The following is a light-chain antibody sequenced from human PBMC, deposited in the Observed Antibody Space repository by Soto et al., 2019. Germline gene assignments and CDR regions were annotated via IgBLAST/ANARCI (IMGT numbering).Light chain of an antibody. J-gene: IGKJ3*01. CDR1: QSVGYR. V-gene: IGKV3-15*01. CDR3: QQYNNWRPFT. Sequence: EIVMTQSPATLSVSPGERVTLSCRASQSVGYRLAWYQQKPGQAPRLLIYDASTRATGFPARFSGSGSGTEFTLTISSLQSEDFAVYYCQQYNNWRPFTFGPGTKVDIK. CDR2: DAS.